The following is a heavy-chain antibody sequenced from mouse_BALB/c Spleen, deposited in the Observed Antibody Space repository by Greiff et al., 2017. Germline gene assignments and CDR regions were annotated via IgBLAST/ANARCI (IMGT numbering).Heavy chain of an antibody. Sequence: EVKLVESGGGLVQPGGSRKLSCAASGFTFSSFGMHWVRQAPEKGLEWVAYISSGSSTIYYADTVKGRFTISRDNAKNTLYLQMSSLKSEDTAMYYCARVSLPYAMDYWGQGTSVTVSS. J-gene: IGHJ4*01. CDR1: GFTFSSFG. CDR3: ARVSLPYAMDY. D-gene: IGHD6-5*01. V-gene: IGHV5-17*03. CDR2: ISSGSSTI.